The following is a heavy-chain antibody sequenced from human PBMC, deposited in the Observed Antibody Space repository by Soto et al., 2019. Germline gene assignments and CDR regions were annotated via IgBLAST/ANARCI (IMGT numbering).Heavy chain of an antibody. V-gene: IGHV4-31*03. Sequence: TLSLTCTVAGGSISSGGYYCSWIRQHPGKGLEWIGYIYYSGSTYYNPSLKSRVTISVDTSKNQFSLKLSSVTAADTAVYYCARGRIVVVTGNWFDPWGQGTMVTVYS. D-gene: IGHD2-21*02. J-gene: IGHJ5*02. CDR2: IYYSGST. CDR1: GGSISSGGYY. CDR3: ARGRIVVVTGNWFDP.